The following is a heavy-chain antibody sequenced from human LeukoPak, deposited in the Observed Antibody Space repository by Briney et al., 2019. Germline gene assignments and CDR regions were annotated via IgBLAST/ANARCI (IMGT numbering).Heavy chain of an antibody. CDR3: ARVRRPYYFDY. CDR1: GFTFSSYW. CDR2: IKQDGSEK. Sequence: GGSLRLSCGASGFTFSSYWMSWVRQAPGKGLEWVANIKQDGSEKYYVDSVKGRFTISRDNAQNSLYLQMDSLRAEDTAVYCCARVRRPYYFDYWGQGTLVTVSS. V-gene: IGHV3-7*01. J-gene: IGHJ4*02.